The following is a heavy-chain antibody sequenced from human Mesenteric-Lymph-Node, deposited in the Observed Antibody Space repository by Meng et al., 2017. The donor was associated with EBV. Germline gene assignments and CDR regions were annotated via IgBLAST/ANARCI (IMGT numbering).Heavy chain of an antibody. D-gene: IGHD4-17*01. CDR3: ARDSLAVTTWEYFQH. V-gene: IGHV4-39*07. CDR2: IYYSGST. CDR1: GGSISSSSYY. J-gene: IGHJ1*01. Sequence: QLRLQESGPGLVKPSETLSLTCTVSGGSISSSSYYWGWIRQPPGKGLEWIGSIYYSGSTYYNPSLKSRVTISVDTSKNQFSLKLSSVTAADTAVYYCARDSLAVTTWEYFQHWGQGTLVTASS.